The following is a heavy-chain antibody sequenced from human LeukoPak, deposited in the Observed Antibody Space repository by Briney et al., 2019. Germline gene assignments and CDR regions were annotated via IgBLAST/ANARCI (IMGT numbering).Heavy chain of an antibody. CDR2: IYHSGGT. J-gene: IGHJ4*02. V-gene: IGHV4-4*02. D-gene: IGHD1-26*01. CDR1: GGSISSSNW. CDR3: ARVSSGATTVDY. Sequence: SETLSLTCAVSGGSISSSNWWSWVRQPPGKGLEGIGEIYHSGGTNYNPSLKSRVTISVDKSKNQFSLKLSSVTAADTAVYYCARVSSGATTVDYWGQGTLVTVSS.